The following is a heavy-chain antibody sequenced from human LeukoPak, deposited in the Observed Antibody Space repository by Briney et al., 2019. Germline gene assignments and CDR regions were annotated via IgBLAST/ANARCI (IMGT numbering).Heavy chain of an antibody. CDR2: ITDSDGST. CDR1: GFTFSSYA. Sequence: GGSLRLSCAASGFTFSSYAMSWVRQAPGKGLEWVSVITDSDGSTYYVDSVKGRFTISRDNSKNTLYLQMNSLRAEDTAVFYCAKPRGEEWLVGLYDAFDIWGQGTMVTVSS. D-gene: IGHD6-19*01. V-gene: IGHV3-23*01. CDR3: AKPRGEEWLVGLYDAFDI. J-gene: IGHJ3*02.